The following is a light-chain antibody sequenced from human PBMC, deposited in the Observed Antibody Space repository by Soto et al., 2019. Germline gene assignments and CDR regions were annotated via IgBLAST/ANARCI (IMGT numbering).Light chain of an antibody. Sequence: EVVLTQSPATLSLSPGERATLSCRASQSVNTYLARYQQKPGQPPRLLIHDASNRATGIPARFSGSGSGTDFTLTISSLEPEDFAIYYCQQRMIWPPITFGQGTRLEIK. CDR3: QQRMIWPPIT. J-gene: IGKJ5*01. CDR2: DAS. CDR1: QSVNTY. V-gene: IGKV3-11*01.